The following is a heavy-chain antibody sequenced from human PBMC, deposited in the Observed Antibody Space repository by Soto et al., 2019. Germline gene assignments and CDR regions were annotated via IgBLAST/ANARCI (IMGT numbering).Heavy chain of an antibody. CDR1: GFTFSSYG. V-gene: IGHV3-33*01. D-gene: IGHD1-20*01. CDR2: IWYDGSNK. Sequence: PGGSLRLSCAASGFTFSSYGMHWVRQAPGKGLEWVAVIWYDGSNKYYADSVKGRFTISRDNSKNTLHLQMNSLRAEDTAVYYCAREMGITGTVFDYWGHGTLVTVSS. CDR3: AREMGITGTVFDY. J-gene: IGHJ4*01.